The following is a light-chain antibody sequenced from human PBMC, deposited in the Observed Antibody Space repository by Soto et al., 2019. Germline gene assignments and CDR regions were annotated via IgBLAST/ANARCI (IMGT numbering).Light chain of an antibody. V-gene: IGLV2-8*01. CDR3: SSYAGSNNLYV. Sequence: QSALTQPPSPSGSPGQSVTISCTGTSIDVGGYNYVSWYQQHPGKAPKLMIYEVSKRPSGVPDRFSGSKSGNTASLTVSGLQAEDEADYYCSSYAGSNNLYVFGTGTKVTVL. CDR1: SIDVGGYNY. CDR2: EVS. J-gene: IGLJ1*01.